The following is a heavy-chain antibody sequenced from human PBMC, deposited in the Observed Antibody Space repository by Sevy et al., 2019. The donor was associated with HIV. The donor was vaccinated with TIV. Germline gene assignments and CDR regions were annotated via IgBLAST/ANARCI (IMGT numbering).Heavy chain of an antibody. Sequence: ETLSLTCTVSGGSINTHYWSWIRQSPGKGLEWIGYIYYSGSTNYNPSLKSRVTISLDTTNNQFSLRVTSVTAADTAVYYCARYTSSSYWFFDLWGRGTQVTVSS. J-gene: IGHJ2*01. CDR3: ARYTSSSYWFFDL. V-gene: IGHV4-59*11. CDR1: GGSINTHY. D-gene: IGHD6-6*01. CDR2: IYYSGST.